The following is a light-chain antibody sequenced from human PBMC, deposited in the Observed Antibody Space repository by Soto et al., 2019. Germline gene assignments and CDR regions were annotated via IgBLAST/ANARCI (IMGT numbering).Light chain of an antibody. CDR3: MQSTQLPPT. CDR2: EVS. V-gene: IGKV2D-29*02. J-gene: IGKJ5*01. CDR1: QSLLHNGGETF. Sequence: DVVLTQTPLSLSVTPGQPASISCKSSQSLLHNGGETFLFWYLQKPGQSPQLLIYEVSNRFSGVPDRFSGGGSGTDFTLEISRVEAEDVGIYYCMQSTQLPPTFGQGTRLGIK.